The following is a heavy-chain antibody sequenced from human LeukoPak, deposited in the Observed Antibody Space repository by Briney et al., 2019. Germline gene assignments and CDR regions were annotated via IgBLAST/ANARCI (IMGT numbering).Heavy chain of an antibody. J-gene: IGHJ4*02. CDR2: ISGSGGST. V-gene: IGHV3-23*01. D-gene: IGHD3-10*01. CDR1: GFTFSSYG. CDR3: ARDPSPLGAFFDY. Sequence: GGSLRLSCAASGFTFSSYGMSWVRQAPGKGLEWVSAISGSGGSTYYADSVKGRFTISRDNAKNSLYLQMNSLRAEDTAVYYCARDPSPLGAFFDYWGQGTLVTVSS.